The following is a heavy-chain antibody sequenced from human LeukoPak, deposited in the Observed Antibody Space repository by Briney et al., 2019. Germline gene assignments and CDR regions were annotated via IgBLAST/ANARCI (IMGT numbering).Heavy chain of an antibody. J-gene: IGHJ4*02. Sequence: KPGGSLRLSCAASGFTFSNAWMSWVRQAPGKGLEWVGRIRSKTDGGTTDYAAPVKGRFTISRDDSKNTLYLQMNSLKTEDTAVYYCTTAGYSYGRFDYWGQGTLVTVSS. CDR3: TTAGYSYGRFDY. CDR2: IRSKTDGGTT. V-gene: IGHV3-15*01. D-gene: IGHD5-18*01. CDR1: GFTFSNAW.